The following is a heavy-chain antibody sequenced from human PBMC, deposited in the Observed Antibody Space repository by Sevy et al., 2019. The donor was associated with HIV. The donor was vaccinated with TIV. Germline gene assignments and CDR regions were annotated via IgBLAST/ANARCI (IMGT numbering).Heavy chain of an antibody. V-gene: IGHV3-30*18. CDR3: AKGPTSRAYYYGSGSYSLEY. CDR1: GFTFSSNG. Sequence: VGSLRLSCAASGFTFSSNGMHWVRQAPGKGLEWVAVISHDGRHKYSADSVKGRFTISRDNSNNTLYLQMNSLRAEDTAVYYCAKGPTSRAYYYGSGSYSLEYWGQGTLVTVSS. J-gene: IGHJ4*02. D-gene: IGHD3-10*01. CDR2: ISHDGRHK.